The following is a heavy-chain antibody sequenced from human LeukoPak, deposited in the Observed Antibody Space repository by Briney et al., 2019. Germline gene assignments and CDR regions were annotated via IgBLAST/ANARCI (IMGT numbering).Heavy chain of an antibody. V-gene: IGHV3-66*01. Sequence: GGSLRLSCAASGFILSSNYMSWVRQAPGKGLEWVSVIYSGGGTYYADSVKGRFTISRDNSKNTVYLQMNSLRAEDTAVYYCATETDDYWGQGTLVTVPS. CDR1: GFILSSNY. D-gene: IGHD2-21*02. CDR2: IYSGGGT. J-gene: IGHJ4*02. CDR3: ATETDDY.